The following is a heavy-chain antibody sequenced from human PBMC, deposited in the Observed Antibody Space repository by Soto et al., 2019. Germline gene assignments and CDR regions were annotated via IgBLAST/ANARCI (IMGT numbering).Heavy chain of an antibody. J-gene: IGHJ4*01. CDR2: INPNSGGT. V-gene: IGHV1-2*02. CDR3: ARDLAKGGGSAGFDY. D-gene: IGHD2-15*01. Sequence: QVQLVQSGAEVKKPGASVKVSCKASGYTFTGYYMHWVRQAPGQGIEWMGWINPNSGGTKYPQKFQGRVTMTGNTSITTVYMSLTGLKSDDTAVYYCARDLAKGGGSAGFDYWGHGTLVAVSS. CDR1: GYTFTGYY.